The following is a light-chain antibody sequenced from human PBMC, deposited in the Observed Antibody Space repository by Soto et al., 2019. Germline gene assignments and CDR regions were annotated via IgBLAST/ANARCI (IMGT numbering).Light chain of an antibody. J-gene: IGKJ3*01. CDR1: QGISSD. CDR2: AAS. CDR3: QQLNSYPIFT. Sequence: DIQLTQSPSFLSASVGDRVTITCRASQGISSDLAWYQQKPGKAPKLLIYAASTFQSGVPSSFSGSGSGTEFTLTISSLQPEDFATYYCQQLNSYPIFTFGPGTKVDIK. V-gene: IGKV1-9*01.